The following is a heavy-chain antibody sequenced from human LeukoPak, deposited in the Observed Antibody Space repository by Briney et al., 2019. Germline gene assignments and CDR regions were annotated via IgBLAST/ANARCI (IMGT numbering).Heavy chain of an antibody. D-gene: IGHD5-24*01. Sequence: SVKVSCKASGFTFSNSAMQWVRQARGQRLEWIGWIVVASGNTKYAQKFQGRVTITRDMSTSTAYMELSSLRPEDTALYYCAAAPIEMQQRGFDYWGQGSLVTVSS. J-gene: IGHJ4*02. CDR2: IVVASGNT. V-gene: IGHV1-58*02. CDR3: AAAPIEMQQRGFDY. CDR1: GFTFSNSA.